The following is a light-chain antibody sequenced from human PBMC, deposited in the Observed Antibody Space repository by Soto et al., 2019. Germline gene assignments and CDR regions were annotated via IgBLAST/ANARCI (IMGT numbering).Light chain of an antibody. CDR2: DNN. J-gene: IGLJ1*01. CDR1: SSNIGNNY. CDR3: GTWDSSLNAYV. V-gene: IGLV1-51*01. Sequence: QSVLTQPPSVSAAPGQTVTVSCSGSSSNIGNNYASWYQQLPGTAPKVLIYDNNKRPSGIPDRFSGSKSGTSATLGITGLQTGDEADYYCGTWDSSLNAYVFGSETKLTVL.